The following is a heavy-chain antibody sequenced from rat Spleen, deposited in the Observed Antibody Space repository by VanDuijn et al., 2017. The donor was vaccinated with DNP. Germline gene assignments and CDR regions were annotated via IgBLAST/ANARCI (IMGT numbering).Heavy chain of an antibody. CDR3: ASSDNMGTTGWFTY. J-gene: IGHJ3*01. CDR2: ISSGGGT. D-gene: IGHD1-5*01. Sequence: QVQLKESGPGLVQPSQTLSLTCTVSGFSLINYAVTWVRQPPGKGLEWIATISSGGGTYYYSALKSRLIISRDTSKSQVFLKMNSLQTEDTARYFCASSDNMGTTGWFTYWGQGTLVTVSS. CDR1: GFSLINYA. V-gene: IGHV2-6*01.